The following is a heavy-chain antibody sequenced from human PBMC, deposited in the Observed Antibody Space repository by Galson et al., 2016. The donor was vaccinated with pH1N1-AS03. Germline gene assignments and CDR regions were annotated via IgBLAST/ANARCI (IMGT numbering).Heavy chain of an antibody. Sequence: SETLSLTCDVSGGSVSSNTWWSWVRQPPGKGLEWIGEIHHRGTINDNPSLKRRVIISIDKSKNHFALNLSPVTAADTAVYYCARQDLLNRWELLRGPFDVWGQGTMVTVSS. D-gene: IGHD4-23*01. CDR3: ARQDLLNRWELLRGPFDV. J-gene: IGHJ3*01. CDR2: IHHRGTI. CDR1: GGSVSSNTW. V-gene: IGHV4-4*02.